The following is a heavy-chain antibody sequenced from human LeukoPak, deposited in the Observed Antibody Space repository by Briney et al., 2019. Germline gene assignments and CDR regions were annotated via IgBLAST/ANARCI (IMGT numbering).Heavy chain of an antibody. Sequence: SVKVSCKASGGTFSSYAISWVRQAPGQGLEWMGGIISIFGTANYAQKFQGRVTMTRNTSISTAYMELSSLRSEDTAVYYCARGIINGGNLNFDYWGQGTLVTVS. CDR2: IISIFGTA. J-gene: IGHJ4*02. D-gene: IGHD4-23*01. CDR1: GGTFSSYA. CDR3: ARGIINGGNLNFDY. V-gene: IGHV1-69*05.